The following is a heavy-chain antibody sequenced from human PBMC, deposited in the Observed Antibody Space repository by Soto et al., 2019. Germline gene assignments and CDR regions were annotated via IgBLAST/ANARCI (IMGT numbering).Heavy chain of an antibody. D-gene: IGHD6-6*01. CDR3: ARVLDPSIDTRPSWFDP. CDR1: GGSFSGYK. Sequence: SETLSLTCAVCGGSFSGYKCSWIRQPPWKGLEWIGEVNHSENTKYNPSLKSRVTISGDMSKKQFSLKLSSVTAADTGIYYCARVLDPSIDTRPSWFDPFGQGTPVTVCS. V-gene: IGHV4-34*01. CDR2: VNHSENT. J-gene: IGHJ5*02.